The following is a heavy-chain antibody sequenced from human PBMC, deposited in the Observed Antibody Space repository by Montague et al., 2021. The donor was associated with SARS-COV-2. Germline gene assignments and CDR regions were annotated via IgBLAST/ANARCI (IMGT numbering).Heavy chain of an antibody. CDR1: GFTFSDYW. D-gene: IGHD3-16*01. V-gene: IGHV3-74*01. J-gene: IGHJ4*02. CDR2: INTDGSRA. CDR3: VRERERKEVWLRAFDY. Sequence: SLRLSRAASGFTFSDYWMHWVRQAPGKGLVWLARINTDGSRASYADSVQGRLTISRDNAKNTLFLHMGSLGVEDTAFYFCVRERERKEVWLRAFDYWGQGTLVSVSS.